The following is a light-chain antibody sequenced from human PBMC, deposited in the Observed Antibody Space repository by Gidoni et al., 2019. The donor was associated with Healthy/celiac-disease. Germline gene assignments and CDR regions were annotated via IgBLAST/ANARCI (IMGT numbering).Light chain of an antibody. CDR3: QVWDSSSDQGV. CDR2: YDS. J-gene: IGLJ3*02. V-gene: IGLV3-21*04. Sequence: SYVLTQPPSASVAPGKTARITGGGNNIGSKSVNWYHQKQGQAPVLVIYYDSDRPSGSPERYSGSNSGNTATLTISRVEAGGEADYYCQVWDSSSDQGVFGGGTKLTVL. CDR1: NIGSKS.